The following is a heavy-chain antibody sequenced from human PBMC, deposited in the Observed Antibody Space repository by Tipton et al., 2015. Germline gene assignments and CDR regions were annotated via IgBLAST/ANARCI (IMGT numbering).Heavy chain of an antibody. J-gene: IGHJ4*02. CDR3: ARARGRHGGLFDS. CDR1: SDSINKYY. V-gene: IGHV4-59*01. CDR2: IQYSGGT. Sequence: LRLSCTVSSDSINKYYWSWIRQPPGKELQWIGYIQYSGGTNYNPSLESRVSMSVDTSKTQFSLEMRSVTATDTAVYYCARARGRHGGLFDSWGQGTLVTVPS. D-gene: IGHD4-23*01.